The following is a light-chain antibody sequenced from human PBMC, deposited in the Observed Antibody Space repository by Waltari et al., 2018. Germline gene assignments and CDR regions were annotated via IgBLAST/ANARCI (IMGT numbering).Light chain of an antibody. CDR1: PRVSSH. CDR3: QQYNNWPERT. V-gene: IGKV3-15*01. J-gene: IGKJ5*01. Sequence: EIVMTKSPATLSVSPGERATLSCRARPRVSSHLAWYQQKPCQAPRLLIYGASTRATGIPARFSGRGSGTEFTLTISSLQSEDFAVYYCQQYNNWPERTFGQGTRLEIK. CDR2: GAS.